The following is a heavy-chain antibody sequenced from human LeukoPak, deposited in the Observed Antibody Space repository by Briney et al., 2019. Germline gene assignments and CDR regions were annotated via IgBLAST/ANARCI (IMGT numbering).Heavy chain of an antibody. CDR3: VKGQRYYDSSGYYSIEYFQH. D-gene: IGHD3-22*01. J-gene: IGHJ1*01. V-gene: IGHV3-64D*09. CDR1: GFTFSSYG. CDR2: ISSNGGST. Sequence: PGGSLRLSCAASGFTFSSYGMHWVRQAPGKGLEYVSAISSNGGSTYYADSVKGRFTISRDNSKNTLYLQMSSLRAEDTAVYYCVKGQRYYDSSGYYSIEYFQHWGQGTLVTVSS.